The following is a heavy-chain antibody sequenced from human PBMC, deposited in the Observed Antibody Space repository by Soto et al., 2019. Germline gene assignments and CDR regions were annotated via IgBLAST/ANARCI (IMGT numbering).Heavy chain of an antibody. D-gene: IGHD2-15*01. CDR1: GFTFSSYE. V-gene: IGHV3-48*03. CDR2: ISSSGSTI. Sequence: HPGGSLRLSCAASGFTFSSYEMNWVRQAPGKGLEWVSYISSSGSTIYYADSVKGRFTISRDNAKNSLYLQMNSLRAEDTAVYYCARDFPSNYCSGGSCYSAEYFQHWGQGTLVTVSS. CDR3: ARDFPSNYCSGGSCYSAEYFQH. J-gene: IGHJ1*01.